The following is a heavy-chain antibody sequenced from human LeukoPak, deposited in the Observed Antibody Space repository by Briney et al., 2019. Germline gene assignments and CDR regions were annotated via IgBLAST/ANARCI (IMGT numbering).Heavy chain of an antibody. CDR1: GFTFSNYA. D-gene: IGHD6-25*01. Sequence: PGGSLRLSCAPSGFTFSNYAMLWGREPPGKGPERGAVISDDGNSDHYADSVKGRFTFSRDNSKNTLSLQMNSLRGEDTAVYYCARGSAPAGTYHLDCGGQGTLVTVSS. J-gene: IGHJ4*02. V-gene: IGHV3-30-3*01. CDR2: ISDDGNSD. CDR3: ARGSAPAGTYHLDC.